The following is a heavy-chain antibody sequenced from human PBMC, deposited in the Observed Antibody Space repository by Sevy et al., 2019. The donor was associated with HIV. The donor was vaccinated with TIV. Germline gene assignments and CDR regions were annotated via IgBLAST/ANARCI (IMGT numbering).Heavy chain of an antibody. CDR3: AKDGVYYDSSGYYWGAFDI. CDR2: ISWNSGSI. CDR1: GFTFDDYA. J-gene: IGHJ3*02. D-gene: IGHD3-22*01. Sequence: GGSLRLSCAASGFTFDDYAMHWVRQAPGKGLEWVSGISWNSGSIGYADSVKGRFTISRDNAKNSLYLQMNSLRAEDTALYYCAKDGVYYDSSGYYWGAFDIWGQETMVTVSS. V-gene: IGHV3-9*01.